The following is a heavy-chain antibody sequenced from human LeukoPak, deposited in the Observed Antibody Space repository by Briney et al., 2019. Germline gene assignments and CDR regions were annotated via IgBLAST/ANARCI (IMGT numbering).Heavy chain of an antibody. D-gene: IGHD3-10*01. CDR3: ARDEHGSGSYYNFDY. J-gene: IGHJ4*02. Sequence: GGSLRLSCAASGFTFCTYGMNWVPQGPGQGLEWVSSISSGSVYIYYADSVKGRFTISRDNAKSSLYLQMNSLRAEDTAVYYCARDEHGSGSYYNFDYWGQGTLVTVSS. V-gene: IGHV3-21*01. CDR1: GFTFCTYG. CDR2: ISSGSVYI.